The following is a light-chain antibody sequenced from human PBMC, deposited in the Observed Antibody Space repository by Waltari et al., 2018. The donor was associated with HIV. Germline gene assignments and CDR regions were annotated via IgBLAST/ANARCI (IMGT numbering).Light chain of an antibody. V-gene: IGLV2-11*01. CDR2: DVT. CDR1: SSDVGGYNS. CDR3: GSYAGSYTHVV. J-gene: IGLJ2*01. Sequence: QSALTQPRSVSGSPGQSVTISCTGTSSDVGGYNSVSWYQQHPGKAPKFMIYDVTKRRPGGPDRFSGYKSGNTASLTISGLQAEDEADYYCGSYAGSYTHVVFGGGTKLTVL.